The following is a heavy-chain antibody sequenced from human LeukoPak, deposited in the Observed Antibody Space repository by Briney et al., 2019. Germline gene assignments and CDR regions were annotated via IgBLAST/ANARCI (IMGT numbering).Heavy chain of an antibody. CDR3: TREDNGGNLLYNFYMDV. V-gene: IGHV3-11*01. CDR1: GFTFSDYY. J-gene: IGHJ6*03. D-gene: IGHD5-24*01. CDR2: IDVRGDTI. Sequence: SGGSLRLSCAASGFTFSDYYMTWIRQAPGKGLEWVAYIDVRGDTILYAASVKGRFTISRDSAKDSLYLQMNSLRAEDTAVYYCTREDNGGNLLYNFYMDVWGKGTTVTVSS.